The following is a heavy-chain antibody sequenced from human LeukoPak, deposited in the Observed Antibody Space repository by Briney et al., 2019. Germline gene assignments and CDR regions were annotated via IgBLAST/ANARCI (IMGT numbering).Heavy chain of an antibody. V-gene: IGHV3-21*01. CDR3: ARAPLGYCSGGSCYDLDY. Sequence: GGSLRLSCAASGFTFSSYIMNWVRQAPGKGLEWVSSISSSSSYIYYADSVKGRFTISRDNAKNSLYLQMNSLRAEDTAVYYCARAPLGYCSGGSCYDLDYWGRGNLVTVSS. D-gene: IGHD2-15*01. CDR2: ISSSSSYI. J-gene: IGHJ4*02. CDR1: GFTFSSYI.